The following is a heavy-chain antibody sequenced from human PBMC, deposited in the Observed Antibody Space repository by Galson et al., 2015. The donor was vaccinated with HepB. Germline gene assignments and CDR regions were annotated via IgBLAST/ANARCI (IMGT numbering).Heavy chain of an antibody. V-gene: IGHV1-8*01. Sequence: SVKVSCKASGSTFTSCDINWVRQAAGQGLEWMGWMNPNSGDTGYAQKFQGRVTITADESTSTAYMELSSLRSEDTAVYYCARVSETSCAHWGQGTLVTAS. CDR3: ARVSETSCAH. J-gene: IGHJ4*02. D-gene: IGHD2-15*01. CDR2: MNPNSGDT. CDR1: GSTFTSCD.